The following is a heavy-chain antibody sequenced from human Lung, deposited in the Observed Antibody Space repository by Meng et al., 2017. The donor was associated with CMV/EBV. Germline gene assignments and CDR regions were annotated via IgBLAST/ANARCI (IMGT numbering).Heavy chain of an antibody. CDR3: LRRSGGSV. CDR1: GDSITNHNW. CDR2: IPHRGSS. Sequence: VQLRESGQELVKPSETLSLTCAVSGDSITNHNWWAWVRQPPGKGLEWIGEIPHRGSSAYNPSLKSRVSMSIDKSKNQFSLKLTSVTAADTAVYHCLRRSGGSVWGQGTLVTVSS. V-gene: IGHV4-4*02. D-gene: IGHD3-10*01. J-gene: IGHJ1*01.